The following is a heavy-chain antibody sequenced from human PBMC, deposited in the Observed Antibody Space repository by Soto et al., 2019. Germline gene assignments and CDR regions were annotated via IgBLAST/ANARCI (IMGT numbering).Heavy chain of an antibody. Sequence: GESLKISCKGFGYSFSTYWIAWVRQMPGKGLEWMGIIYPGDSDTRESPSFQGDVTMSADKSINTAYLHWSSLRASDTAMYYCARREYSYGYFDPWGQGTLVTVSS. CDR2: IYPGDSDT. CDR1: GYSFSTYW. D-gene: IGHD5-18*01. CDR3: ARREYSYGYFDP. J-gene: IGHJ4*02. V-gene: IGHV5-51*01.